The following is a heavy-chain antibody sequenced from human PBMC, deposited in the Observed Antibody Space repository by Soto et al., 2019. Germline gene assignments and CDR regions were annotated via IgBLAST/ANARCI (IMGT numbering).Heavy chain of an antibody. D-gene: IGHD2-2*01. Sequence: PGGSLRLSCAASGFTFSSYSMNWVRQAPGKGLEWVSYISSSSSTIYYADSVKGRFTISRDNAKNSLYLQMNSLRAEDTAVYYCASRVKASWDYYYYGMDVWGQGTTVTVSS. CDR1: GFTFSSYS. J-gene: IGHJ6*02. V-gene: IGHV3-48*01. CDR2: ISSSSSTI. CDR3: ASRVKASWDYYYYGMDV.